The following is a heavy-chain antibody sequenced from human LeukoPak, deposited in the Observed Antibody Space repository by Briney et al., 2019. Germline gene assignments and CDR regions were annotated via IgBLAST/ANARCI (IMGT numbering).Heavy chain of an antibody. D-gene: IGHD2-21*02. CDR1: GHSFSNYW. J-gene: IGHJ4*02. V-gene: IGHV5-51*01. CDR3: ARTYCGGDCYSPEYFDY. CDR2: IYPGDSDT. Sequence: GESLKISCKGSGHSFSNYWIAWVRQVPGKGLEWMGIIYPGDSDTRYSPSFQGQVTISADKSISTAYLQWSSLKASDTAMYYCARTYCGGDCYSPEYFDYWGQGTLVTVSS.